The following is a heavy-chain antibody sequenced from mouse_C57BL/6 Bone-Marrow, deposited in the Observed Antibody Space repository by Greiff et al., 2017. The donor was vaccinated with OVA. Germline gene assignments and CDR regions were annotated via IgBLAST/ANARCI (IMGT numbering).Heavy chain of an antibody. Sequence: QVQLQQPGAELVKPGASVKMSCTASGYTFTSYWITWVKQRPGQGLEWIGDIYPGSGSTNYNEKFKSQATLTVDPSSSTTYMQLSSLTSEDSAVYYCARSSISSWYFDVWGTGTTLTVSS. V-gene: IGHV1-55*01. CDR2: IYPGSGST. J-gene: IGHJ1*03. CDR3: ARSSISSWYFDV. D-gene: IGHD1-3*01. CDR1: GYTFTSYW.